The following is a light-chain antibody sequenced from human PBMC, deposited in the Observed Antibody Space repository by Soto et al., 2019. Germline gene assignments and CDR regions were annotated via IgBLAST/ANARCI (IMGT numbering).Light chain of an antibody. CDR3: QQSYSSPYT. J-gene: IGKJ2*01. Sequence: DIQTTQSPSSLSASVGDRVTITCRTSQSITNYLNWYQQKPAKAPKLLIYAASSLQSGVPSRFSGSGSGTDFTLTISSLQPEDFAVYFCQQSYSSPYTFGQGTKLEIK. V-gene: IGKV1-39*01. CDR2: AAS. CDR1: QSITNY.